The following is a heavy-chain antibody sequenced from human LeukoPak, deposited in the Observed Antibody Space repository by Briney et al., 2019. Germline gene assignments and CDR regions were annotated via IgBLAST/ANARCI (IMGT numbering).Heavy chain of an antibody. CDR3: ARAPDYDILTGYPSYYFDY. J-gene: IGHJ4*02. CDR1: GGSISTSNYY. Sequence: SETLSLTCTVSGGSISTSNYYWGWIRQPPGKGLEWIGNIFYSGSTYYSPSLKSRVTISLDTSRNQFSLKLSSVTAADTAVYYCARAPDYDILTGYPSYYFDYWGQGTLVTVSS. CDR2: IFYSGST. V-gene: IGHV4-39*07. D-gene: IGHD3-9*01.